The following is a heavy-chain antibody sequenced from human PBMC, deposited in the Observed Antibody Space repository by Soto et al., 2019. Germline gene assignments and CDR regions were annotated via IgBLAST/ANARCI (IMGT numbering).Heavy chain of an antibody. Sequence: QLQLQESGPGLVKPAETLSLTCSVSGGSIITVSYYWAWIRQPPGKGLEWIGSVDYSGSSQYNPSLKSRLTMSVDTSKNQFSLNLRSVTATDTAVYFCARLGGAGYSSGWFSPWGQGALVTVPS. D-gene: IGHD6-19*01. CDR3: ARLGGAGYSSGWFSP. V-gene: IGHV4-39*01. CDR1: GGSIITVSYY. CDR2: VDYSGSS. J-gene: IGHJ5*02.